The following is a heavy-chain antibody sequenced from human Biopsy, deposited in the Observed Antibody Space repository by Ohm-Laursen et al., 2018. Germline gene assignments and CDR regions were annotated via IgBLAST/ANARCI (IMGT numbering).Heavy chain of an antibody. CDR3: ARGSSYGYDFDY. J-gene: IGHJ4*02. V-gene: IGHV4-59*01. CDR1: DGSINSYY. D-gene: IGHD5-18*01. CDR2: IYYSGST. Sequence: SQTLSLTCTVSDGSINSYYWNWIRQPPGKRLEWIGNIYYSGSTNFNPSLKSLVTISVDTSKNQFSLKLSSVTAADTAVYFCARGSSYGYDFDYWGQGTLVAVSS.